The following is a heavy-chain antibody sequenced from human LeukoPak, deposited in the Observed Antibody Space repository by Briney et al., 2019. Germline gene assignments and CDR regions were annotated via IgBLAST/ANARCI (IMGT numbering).Heavy chain of an antibody. CDR1: GGSFSGYY. CDR2: INHSGST. V-gene: IGHV4-34*01. D-gene: IGHD2-2*02. Sequence: SETLSLTCTVSGGSFSGYYWSWIRQPPGKGLEWVGEINHSGSTNYNPSLKSRVTISVDTSKNQFSLKLSSVTAADTAVYYCARGGCSSTSCYTGSWFDPWGQGTLVTVSS. J-gene: IGHJ5*02. CDR3: ARGGCSSTSCYTGSWFDP.